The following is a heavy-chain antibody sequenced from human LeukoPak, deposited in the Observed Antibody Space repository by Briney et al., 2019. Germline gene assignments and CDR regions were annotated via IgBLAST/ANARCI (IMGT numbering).Heavy chain of an antibody. V-gene: IGHV4-59*01. D-gene: IGHD2-21*01. J-gene: IGHJ4*02. CDR3: ARGVVIAPQTFDY. Sequence: SEALSLTCTVSGESISGFYWTWIRQPPGKGLEWIGYIYYSGSTNYNPSLKSRVTISVDTSKNQFSLRLSSVTAADTAVYYCARGVVIAPQTFDYWGQGTLVTVSS. CDR2: IYYSGST. CDR1: GESISGFY.